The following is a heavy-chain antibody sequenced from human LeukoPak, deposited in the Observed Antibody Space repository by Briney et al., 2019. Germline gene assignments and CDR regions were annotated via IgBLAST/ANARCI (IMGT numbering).Heavy chain of an antibody. Sequence: SETLSLTCIVSGGSISHFLWSWIRQPPGKGLEWIGYIYYSGSTKYNPSLKSRVAISIDTSKNQFSLKLSSVTAADTAVYYCGRDSLGSGGTYYWGQGTLVTVSS. V-gene: IGHV4-59*01. CDR1: GGSISHFL. J-gene: IGHJ4*02. D-gene: IGHD6-19*01. CDR3: GRDSLGSGGTYY. CDR2: IYYSGST.